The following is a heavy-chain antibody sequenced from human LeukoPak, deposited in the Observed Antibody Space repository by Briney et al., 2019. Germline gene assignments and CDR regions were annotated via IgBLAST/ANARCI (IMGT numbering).Heavy chain of an antibody. CDR2: ISGSGGST. CDR3: ARGISGYDSGYYYYYMDV. J-gene: IGHJ6*03. Sequence: PGGSLRLSCAASGFTFSSYAMSWVRQAPGKGLEWVSAISGSGGSTYYADSLSGRFTISRDNAKNSLYLQMNSLRADDTAVYYCARGISGYDSGYYYYYMDVWGKGTTVTVSS. D-gene: IGHD5-12*01. V-gene: IGHV3-23*01. CDR1: GFTFSSYA.